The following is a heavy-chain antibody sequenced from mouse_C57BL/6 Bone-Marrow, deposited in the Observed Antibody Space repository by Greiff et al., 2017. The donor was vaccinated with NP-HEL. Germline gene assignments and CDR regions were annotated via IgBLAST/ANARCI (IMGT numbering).Heavy chain of an antibody. CDR2: INPNNGGT. CDR3: ARHYGSLYWYFDV. Sequence: VQLQQSGPELVKPGASVKISCKASGYSFTDYNMNWVKQSHGKSLEWIGDINPNNGGTSYNQKFKGKATLTVDKSSSTAYMELRSLTSEDSAVYYCARHYGSLYWYFDVWGTGTTVTVSS. CDR1: GYSFTDYN. V-gene: IGHV1-18*01. D-gene: IGHD1-1*01. J-gene: IGHJ1*03.